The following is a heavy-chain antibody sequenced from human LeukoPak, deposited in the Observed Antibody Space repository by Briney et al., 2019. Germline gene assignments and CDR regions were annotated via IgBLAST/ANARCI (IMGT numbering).Heavy chain of an antibody. CDR1: GFTFSASA. CDR3: TREYSSGWPFDF. D-gene: IGHD6-19*01. V-gene: IGHV3-73*01. Sequence: GGSLKLSCAASGFTFSASAVHWVRRASGKGLKWVGRIRSKADTYATSYAASVKGRFTISRDDSKNTAFLQLNSQETEDTAVYYCTREYSSGWPFDFWGQGTLVTVSS. CDR2: IRSKADTYAT. J-gene: IGHJ4*02.